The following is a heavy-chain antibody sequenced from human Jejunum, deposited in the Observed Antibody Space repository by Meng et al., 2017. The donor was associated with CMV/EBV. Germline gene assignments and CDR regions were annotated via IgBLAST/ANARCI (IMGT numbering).Heavy chain of an antibody. Sequence: FAAAVVTCDDYAMHWVRQAPGKCLEWVSGISWNSGSVGYADSVKGRFTISRDNAKNSLYLQMNSLRAEDTALYYCAKESQQLVLDYWGQGTLVTVSS. CDR3: AKESQQLVLDY. CDR2: ISWNSGSV. CDR1: VVTCDDYA. V-gene: IGHV3-9*01. D-gene: IGHD6-6*01. J-gene: IGHJ4*02.